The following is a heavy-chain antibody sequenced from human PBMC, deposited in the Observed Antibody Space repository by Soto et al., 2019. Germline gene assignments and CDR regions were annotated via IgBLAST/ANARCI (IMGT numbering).Heavy chain of an antibody. Sequence: NHSETLSLTCTVSGGSISSGGYYWSWIRQHPGKGLEWIGYIYYSGSTYYNPSLKSRVTISVDTSKNQFSLKLSSVTAADTAVYYCARVKVTPHYYYYGMDVWGQGTTVTVSS. J-gene: IGHJ6*02. D-gene: IGHD4-4*01. CDR3: ARVKVTPHYYYYGMDV. V-gene: IGHV4-31*03. CDR2: IYYSGST. CDR1: GGSISSGGYY.